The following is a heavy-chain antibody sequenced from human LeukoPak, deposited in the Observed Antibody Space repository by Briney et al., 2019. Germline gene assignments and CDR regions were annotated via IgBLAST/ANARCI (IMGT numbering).Heavy chain of an antibody. CDR2: IYYSGTT. J-gene: IGHJ5*02. CDR3: ARLNRQCSGGSCHSGWFDP. D-gene: IGHD2-15*01. CDR1: GDSISSTSDY. V-gene: IGHV4-39*01. Sequence: SETLSLTCAVSGDSISSTSDYWAWIRQPPGRGREWIGTIYYSGTTYYDPSLKSRVTISVDTSKNQFSLKLSSVTAADTAAYYYARLNRQCSGGSCHSGWFDPWGQGTLVTVSS.